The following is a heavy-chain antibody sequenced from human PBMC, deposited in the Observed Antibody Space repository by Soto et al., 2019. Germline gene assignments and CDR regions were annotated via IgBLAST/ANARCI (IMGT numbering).Heavy chain of an antibody. Sequence: SETLSLTCTVSGGSISNYYWSWIRQPPGKGLEWIGYIYYSGSTNYNPSLKSRVTISVDASKNQFSLKLNSVTAADTAVYYCARHRPGSGGSCYDYWGQGTLVTVS. V-gene: IGHV4-59*08. CDR2: IYYSGST. CDR3: ARHRPGSGGSCYDY. D-gene: IGHD2-15*01. CDR1: GGSISNYY. J-gene: IGHJ4*02.